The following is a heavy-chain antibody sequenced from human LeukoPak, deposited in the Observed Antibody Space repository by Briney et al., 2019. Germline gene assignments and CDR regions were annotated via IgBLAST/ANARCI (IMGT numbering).Heavy chain of an antibody. J-gene: IGHJ4*02. Sequence: GGSLRLSCAASGFTFSSYSMNWVRQAPGKGLEWVSSISSSSSYIYYADSVKCRFTISIDNANNSLYLQMNSLRAEDTAVYYCAGLIYDSSGYLDYWGQGTLVTVSS. CDR2: ISSSSSYI. D-gene: IGHD3-22*01. CDR1: GFTFSSYS. CDR3: AGLIYDSSGYLDY. V-gene: IGHV3-21*01.